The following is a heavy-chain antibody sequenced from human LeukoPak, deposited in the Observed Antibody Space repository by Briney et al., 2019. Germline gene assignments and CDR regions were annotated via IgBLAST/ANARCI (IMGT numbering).Heavy chain of an antibody. CDR3: ARAIIMVRGLGNFFDP. CDR2: IYHAGST. CDR1: GGSISSAGFS. Sequence: SETLSLTCAVSGGSISSAGFSWSWLRQPPGKGLEWIGSIYHAGSTYYNPSPKSRVTMSVDRSKKQFSLNLKSVNAADTAVYYCARAIIMVRGLGNFFDPWGRGTLVTVSS. D-gene: IGHD3-10*01. J-gene: IGHJ5*02. V-gene: IGHV4-30-2*01.